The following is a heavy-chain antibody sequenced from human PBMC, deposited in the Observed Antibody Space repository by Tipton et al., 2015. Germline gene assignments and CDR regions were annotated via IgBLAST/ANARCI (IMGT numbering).Heavy chain of an antibody. CDR3: ARDGRIAAVGPQTFFDF. V-gene: IGHV3-53*01. CDR2: IYSGGSP. CDR1: GFNVSTHY. J-gene: IGHJ4*02. Sequence: SLRLSCTASGFNVSTHYMSWVRQAPGKGLEWVSIIYSGGSPFYADSVNGRFTISRDNSKNTLYLQMNSLRVEDTAVYYCARDGRIAAVGPQTFFDFWGQGTLVTVSP. D-gene: IGHD6-13*01.